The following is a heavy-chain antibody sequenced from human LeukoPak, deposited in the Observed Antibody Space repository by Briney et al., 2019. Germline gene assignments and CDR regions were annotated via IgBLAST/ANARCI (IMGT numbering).Heavy chain of an antibody. J-gene: IGHJ4*02. Sequence: GGSLRLSCAASGFTISTYGMSWVRQAPGKGLEWVSSISGGTTYYADSVKGRFTISRDNSNNTVSLQMNSLRAEDTAVYYCAKSVYHSGNYWGQGTLVTVSS. CDR2: ISGGTT. CDR3: AKSVYHSGNY. CDR1: GFTISTYG. D-gene: IGHD3-10*01. V-gene: IGHV3-23*01.